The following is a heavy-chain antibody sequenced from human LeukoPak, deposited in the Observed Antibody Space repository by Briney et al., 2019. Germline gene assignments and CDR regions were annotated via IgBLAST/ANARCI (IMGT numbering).Heavy chain of an antibody. Sequence: GGSLRLSCATSGFTFNNYAMYWVRQAPGKGLEWVSGIFGSGGSAHYADSVKGRFTISRDNSKNTVYLQLDSLRVEDTAVYYCGKTTVGYSSGRYPGWPVDYWGQGTLVTVSS. J-gene: IGHJ4*02. CDR1: GFTFNNYA. CDR3: GKTTVGYSSGRYPGWPVDY. D-gene: IGHD2-15*01. CDR2: IFGSGGSA. V-gene: IGHV3-23*01.